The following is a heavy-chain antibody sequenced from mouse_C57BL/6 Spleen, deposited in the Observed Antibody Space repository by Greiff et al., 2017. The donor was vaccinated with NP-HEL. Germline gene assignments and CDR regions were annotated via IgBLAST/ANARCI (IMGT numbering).Heavy chain of an antibody. CDR3: ARKYYSKGDAMDY. D-gene: IGHD2-5*01. Sequence: QVQLKESGPGLVQPSQSLSITCTVSGFSLTSYGVHWVRQSPGKGLEWLGVIWSGGSTDYNAAFISRLSISKDNSKSQVFFKMNSLQADDTAIYYCARKYYSKGDAMDYWGQGTSVTVSS. J-gene: IGHJ4*01. V-gene: IGHV2-2*01. CDR2: IWSGGST. CDR1: GFSLTSYG.